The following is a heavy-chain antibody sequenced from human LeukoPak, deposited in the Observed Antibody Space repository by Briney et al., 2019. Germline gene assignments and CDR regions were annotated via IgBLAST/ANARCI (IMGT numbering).Heavy chain of an antibody. J-gene: IGHJ4*02. V-gene: IGHV1-2*02. D-gene: IGHD1-26*01. CDR2: INPNSGGT. CDR3: ARAKTTSGSYPNY. CDR1: GYTFTGYY. Sequence: GASVKVSCKASGYTFTGYYMHWVRQAPGQGLEWMGWINPNSGGTNYAQKFQGRVTMTRDTSISTAYMELSRLRSDVTAVYYCARAKTTSGSYPNYWGQGTLVTVSS.